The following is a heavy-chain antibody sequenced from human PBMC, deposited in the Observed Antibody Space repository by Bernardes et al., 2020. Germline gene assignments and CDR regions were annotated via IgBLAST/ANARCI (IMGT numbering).Heavy chain of an antibody. CDR3: AKGSSTSCYSSIAS. Sequence: GGSLRLSCAASGFTFSSYAMSWVRQAPGKGLEWVSVISHSGDSTYYAGSVKGRFTISRDNSRNTLYLQMNSLRAEDTAVYYCAKGSSTSCYSSIASWCQGTLVTVSS. CDR1: GFTFSSYA. J-gene: IGHJ5*02. V-gene: IGHV3-23*01. CDR2: ISHSGDST. D-gene: IGHD2-2*02.